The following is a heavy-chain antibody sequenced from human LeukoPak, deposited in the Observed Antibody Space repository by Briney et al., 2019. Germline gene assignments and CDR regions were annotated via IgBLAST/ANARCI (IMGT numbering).Heavy chain of an antibody. CDR3: ARVGAMVRGVIKEEAFDI. D-gene: IGHD3-10*01. CDR1: GGTFSSYA. V-gene: IGHV1-69*13. CDR2: IIPIFGTA. Sequence: EASVRVSCKAPGGTFSSYAISWVRQAPGQGLEWMGGIIPIFGTANYAQKFQGRVTITADESTSTAYMELSSVTAADTAVYYCARVGAMVRGVIKEEAFDIWGQGTMVTVSS. J-gene: IGHJ3*02.